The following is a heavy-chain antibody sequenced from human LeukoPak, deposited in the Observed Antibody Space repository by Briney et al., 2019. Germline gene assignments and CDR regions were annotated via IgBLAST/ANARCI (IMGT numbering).Heavy chain of an antibody. J-gene: IGHJ4*02. Sequence: SETLSLTCAVYGGSFSGYYWSWVRQLPGKGLEWIGEINHSGSTNYNPSLKSRVTISVDTSKNQFSLKLSSVTAADTAVYYCARAFSGSYRGYFDYWGREPWSPSPQ. CDR1: GGSFSGYY. V-gene: IGHV4-34*01. CDR2: INHSGST. D-gene: IGHD1-26*01. CDR3: ARAFSGSYRGYFDY.